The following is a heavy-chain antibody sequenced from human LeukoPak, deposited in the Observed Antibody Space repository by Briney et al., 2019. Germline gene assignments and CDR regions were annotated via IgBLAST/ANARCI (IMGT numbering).Heavy chain of an antibody. CDR3: ARGHSSGRDYYFDT. J-gene: IGHJ4*02. D-gene: IGHD6-19*01. V-gene: IGHV1-18*01. CDR2: ISGYSGST. Sequence: ASVKVSCKTSGYTFATYSINWVRQAPGQGLEWMGWISGYSGSTNYAQKLQGRVTMPTDTSTTTAYMELRSLKSDDTAVYYCARGHSSGRDYYFDTWGQGTLVTVSS. CDR1: GYTFATYS.